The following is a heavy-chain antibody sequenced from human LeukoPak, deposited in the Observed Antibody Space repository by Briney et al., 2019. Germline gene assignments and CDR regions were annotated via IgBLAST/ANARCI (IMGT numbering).Heavy chain of an antibody. CDR3: AKSAILWSSDDGY. D-gene: IGHD2-21*01. CDR1: GDIFKDDY. V-gene: IGHV1-2*06. CDR2: INPKSGGT. J-gene: IGHJ4*02. Sequence: GASVKVSCKTSGDIFKDDYFHLVRQAPGQGLEWVGRINPKSGGTNYAQHFQGRVTMTRDTSISTVYMELTRLGFHDTAVYYCAKSAILWSSDDGYWGRGTLVTVSS.